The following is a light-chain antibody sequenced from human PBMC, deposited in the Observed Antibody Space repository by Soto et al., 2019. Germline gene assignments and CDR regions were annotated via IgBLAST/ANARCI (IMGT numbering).Light chain of an antibody. V-gene: IGKV1-39*01. CDR2: AAS. CDR1: QSISSY. Sequence: DIQMTQSPSSLSAAVGDRGTIPCRASQSISSYLNWYQQKPGKAPKLLIYAASSLQSGVPSGFSGSGSGTDFTLTISSLQPEDFATYYCQQSYSTPITFGQGTRLEIK. J-gene: IGKJ5*01. CDR3: QQSYSTPIT.